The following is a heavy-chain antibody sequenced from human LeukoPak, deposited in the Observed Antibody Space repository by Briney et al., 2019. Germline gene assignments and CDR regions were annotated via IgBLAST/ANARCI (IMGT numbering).Heavy chain of an antibody. Sequence: SETLSLTCAVRGGSFSVYYCSWIRQPPGKGLEWIGKVNHSGSTNYNPSLKSRVTISVGTSKNQFSLRLNSVTAADTAVYYCARGDGGPSTLWWWQVSPHFDYWGQGTLVTVSS. CDR3: ARGDGGPSTLWWWQVSPHFDY. V-gene: IGHV4-34*01. J-gene: IGHJ4*02. CDR2: VNHSGST. D-gene: IGHD2-21*01. CDR1: GGSFSVYY.